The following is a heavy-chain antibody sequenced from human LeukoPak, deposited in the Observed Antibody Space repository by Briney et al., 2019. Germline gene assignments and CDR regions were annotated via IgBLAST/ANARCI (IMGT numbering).Heavy chain of an antibody. J-gene: IGHJ4*02. Sequence: ASVKVSCKASGYTFTIYGISWVRQAPGQGLEWMGWISAYNGNTNYTQKLQGRVTMTTDTSTSTAYMGLRSLRSDDTAVYYCARGFVDTAMVNPFDYWGQGTLVTVSS. D-gene: IGHD5-18*01. CDR3: ARGFVDTAMVNPFDY. V-gene: IGHV1-18*01. CDR2: ISAYNGNT. CDR1: GYTFTIYG.